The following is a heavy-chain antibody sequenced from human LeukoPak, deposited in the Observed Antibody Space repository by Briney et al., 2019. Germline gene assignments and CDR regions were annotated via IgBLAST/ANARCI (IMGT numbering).Heavy chain of an antibody. V-gene: IGHV3-48*02. CDR1: GFTFSTYT. J-gene: IGHJ4*02. D-gene: IGHD5-12*01. Sequence: GGSLRLSCAASGFTFSTYTMNWVRQAPGKGLEWVSTVSDSSDVHYSDSVKGRFTISRDNARNSLYLQMNSLRDEDTAVYYCARSSRSGYDRVDFDYWGQGTLVTVSS. CDR2: VSDSSDV. CDR3: ARSSRSGYDRVDFDY.